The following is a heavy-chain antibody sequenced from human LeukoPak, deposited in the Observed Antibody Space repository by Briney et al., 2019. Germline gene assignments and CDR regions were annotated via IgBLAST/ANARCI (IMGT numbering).Heavy chain of an antibody. Sequence: GGSLRLSCAASGFTFSSYWMSWVRQAPGKGLEWVANIKQDGSEKYYVDSVKGRFTISRDNAKNSLYLQMNSLRAEDTAVYYCAREAIFGVVISYYFDYWGQGTLVTVSS. CDR1: GFTFSSYW. CDR2: IKQDGSEK. CDR3: AREAIFGVVISYYFDY. V-gene: IGHV3-7*01. D-gene: IGHD3-3*01. J-gene: IGHJ4*02.